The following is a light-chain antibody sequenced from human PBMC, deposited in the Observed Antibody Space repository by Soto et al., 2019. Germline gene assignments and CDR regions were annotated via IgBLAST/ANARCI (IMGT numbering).Light chain of an antibody. CDR1: SSNIGATYD. J-gene: IGLJ1*01. CDR2: GNS. CDR3: QSYDSSLSAHYV. Sequence: QSVLTXPPSVSGAPGQRVTISCTGSSSNIGATYDVQWYQQLPGTAPKLLIYGNSNRPSGVPDRFSGSKSGTSASLAITGLQADDEADYYCQSYDSSLSAHYVFGTGTKVTVL. V-gene: IGLV1-40*01.